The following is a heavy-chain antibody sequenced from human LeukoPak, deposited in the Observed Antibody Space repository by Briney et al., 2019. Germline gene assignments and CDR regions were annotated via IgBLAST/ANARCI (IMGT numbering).Heavy chain of an antibody. CDR3: ARENYDSLLED. J-gene: IGHJ4*02. CDR2: ISYDGSNK. Sequence: GGSLRLSCAASGFTFSSYAMHWVRQAPGKGLEWVAVISYDGSNKYYADSVKGRFTISRDNSKNTLYLQMNSLRAEDTAVYYCARENYDSLLEDWGQGTLVTVSS. CDR1: GFTFSSYA. V-gene: IGHV3-30*04. D-gene: IGHD3-22*01.